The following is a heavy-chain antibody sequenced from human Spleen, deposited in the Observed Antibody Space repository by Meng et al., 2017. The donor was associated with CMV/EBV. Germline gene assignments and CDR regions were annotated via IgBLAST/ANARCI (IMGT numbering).Heavy chain of an antibody. CDR1: GYKFDIYA. D-gene: IGHD4-17*01. CDR3: ARAGAAVTTNFDF. CDR2: VSGENGET. Sequence: QIPLVQSGPELRMPGASVKVYCKASGYKFDIYAITWVRQAPGQGLEWVGWVSGENGETNYGQKFQDRVTVTADTLTKTAYMEMRSLRSDDSAMYYCARAGAAVTTNFDFWGQGTLVTVSS. V-gene: IGHV1-18*01. J-gene: IGHJ4*02.